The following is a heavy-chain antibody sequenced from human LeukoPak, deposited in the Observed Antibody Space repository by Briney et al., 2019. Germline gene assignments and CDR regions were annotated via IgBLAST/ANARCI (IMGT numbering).Heavy chain of an antibody. J-gene: IGHJ4*02. V-gene: IGHV1-46*01. D-gene: IGHD1-26*01. CDR1: EYSFVSYY. Sequence: ASVKVSCKAAEYSFVSYYMHWVRQAPGQGLEWMAIINPSGGGTTYAQKFQGRVTVTMDTSTRTVYMDLSSLRSDDTAVYYCATGIVGASDYWGQGTLVTVSS. CDR2: INPSGGGT. CDR3: ATGIVGASDY.